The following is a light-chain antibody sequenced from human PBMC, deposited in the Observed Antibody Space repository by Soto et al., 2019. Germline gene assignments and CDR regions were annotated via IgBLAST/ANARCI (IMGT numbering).Light chain of an antibody. CDR3: AAWDDTVGGPA. CDR2: RNY. V-gene: IGLV1-47*01. J-gene: IGLJ2*01. Sequence: QSVLTQPPSASGTPGQRVSISCSGSSSNIGVKYVYWYQQLPGTAPKLLIYRNYQRPSGVPDRFSASKSGTSASLDISGLRSEDEAYYYCAAWDDTVGGPAFGGGTKVTVL. CDR1: SSNIGVKY.